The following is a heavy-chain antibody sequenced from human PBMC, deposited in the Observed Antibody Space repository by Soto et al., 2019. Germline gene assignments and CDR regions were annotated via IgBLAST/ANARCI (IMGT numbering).Heavy chain of an antibody. Sequence: EVQLVESGGGLVQPGGSMRLSCAASGFTFSSYNMHWVRQAPGKGLEWVSYISSSSSTIYYADSVKDRFTISRDNAKNSLFLQMNSLRADDTAVYYCAIPDPDFWGQGTLVTVSS. CDR2: ISSSSSTI. CDR3: AIPDPDF. V-gene: IGHV3-48*01. CDR1: GFTFSSYN. J-gene: IGHJ4*02.